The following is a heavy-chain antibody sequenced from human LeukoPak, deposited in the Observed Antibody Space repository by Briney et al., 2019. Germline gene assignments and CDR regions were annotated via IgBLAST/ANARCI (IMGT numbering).Heavy chain of an antibody. CDR2: ISGGDDST. V-gene: IGHV3-23*01. J-gene: IGHJ1*01. Sequence: GRSLRLSCAASGFTFSSYAMSWVRQAPGKGLEWVSTISGGDDSTYYADSVKGRFTVSRDDSKDTLFLQMNSLRAEDTAVYYCARDDYGDYSWYFQHWGQGTLVTVSS. CDR1: GFTFSSYA. CDR3: ARDDYGDYSWYFQH. D-gene: IGHD4-17*01.